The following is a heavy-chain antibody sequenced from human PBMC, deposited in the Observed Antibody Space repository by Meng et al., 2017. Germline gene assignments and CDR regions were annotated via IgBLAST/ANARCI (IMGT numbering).Heavy chain of an antibody. V-gene: IGHV3-7*01. CDR1: GFTFSSHY. Sequence: GESLKISCAASGFTFSSHYMSWVRQAPGKGLEWGANIKQDGSKQYYVDSVKGRFTISRDNAKNSLFLQINSLRAEDTAVYYCAREAVIPTDDAFDIWGQGTMVTVSS. D-gene: IGHD3-22*01. CDR3: AREAVIPTDDAFDI. J-gene: IGHJ3*02. CDR2: IKQDGSKQ.